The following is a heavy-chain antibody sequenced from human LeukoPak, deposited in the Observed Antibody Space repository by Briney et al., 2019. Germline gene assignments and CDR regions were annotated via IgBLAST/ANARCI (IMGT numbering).Heavy chain of an antibody. D-gene: IGHD3-10*01. V-gene: IGHV4-59*01. Sequence: SETLSLTCTVSGGSISSYYWSWIRQPPGKGLEWIGYIYYSGSTNYNPSLKSRVTTSVDTSKNQFSLKLSSVTAADTAVYYCARVTMVRGVPIFDYWGQGTLVTVSS. CDR3: ARVTMVRGVPIFDY. CDR2: IYYSGST. J-gene: IGHJ4*02. CDR1: GGSISSYY.